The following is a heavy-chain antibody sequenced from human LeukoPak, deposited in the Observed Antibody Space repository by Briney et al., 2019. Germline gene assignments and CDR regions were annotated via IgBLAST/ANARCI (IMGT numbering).Heavy chain of an antibody. CDR3: AKDISRGIAAAGFFDY. J-gene: IGHJ4*02. D-gene: IGHD6-13*01. V-gene: IGHV3-9*01. Sequence: PGGSLRLSCAASGFTFDDYAMHWVRQAPGKGLEWVSGISWNSGSTCYADSVKGRFTISRDNAKNSLYLQMNSLRADDTAVYYCAKDISRGIAAAGFFDYWGQGTLVTVSS. CDR2: ISWNSGST. CDR1: GFTFDDYA.